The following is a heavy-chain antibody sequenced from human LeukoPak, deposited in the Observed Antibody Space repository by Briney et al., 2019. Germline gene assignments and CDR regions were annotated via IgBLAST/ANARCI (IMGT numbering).Heavy chain of an antibody. CDR1: GGTFSSYA. J-gene: IGHJ4*02. V-gene: IGHV1-69*13. D-gene: IGHD3-3*01. Sequence: SVKVSCKASGGTFSSYAISWVRQAPGQGLEWMGGIIPIFGTANYAQKFQGRVTITADESTSTAYMELSSLRSEGTAVYYCASYSDFWSGIPEYYFDYWGQGTLVTVSS. CDR3: ASYSDFWSGIPEYYFDY. CDR2: IIPIFGTA.